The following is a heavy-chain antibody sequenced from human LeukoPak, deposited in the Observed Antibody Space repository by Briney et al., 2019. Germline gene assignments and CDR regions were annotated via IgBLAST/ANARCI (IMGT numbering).Heavy chain of an antibody. Sequence: PSETLSLTCTVSGGSISSSSYYWGWIRQPPGKGLEWIGSIYYSGSTYYNPPLKSRVTISVDTPKNQFSLKLSSVTAADTAVYYCARGPRESSGWLYYFDYWGQGTLVTVSS. D-gene: IGHD6-19*01. V-gene: IGHV4-39*07. J-gene: IGHJ4*02. CDR2: IYYSGST. CDR3: ARGPRESSGWLYYFDY. CDR1: GGSISSSSYY.